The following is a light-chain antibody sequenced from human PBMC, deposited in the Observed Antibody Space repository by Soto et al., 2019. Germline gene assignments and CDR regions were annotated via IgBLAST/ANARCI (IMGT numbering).Light chain of an antibody. CDR1: QSVSATD. Sequence: EIVLTQSPGTLSLSPGERATLSCRASQSVSATDLAWYQQKPGQAPRLLIYGASNRATAIPDRFTGSGSGTDFTLTISRLEPEDFAVYFCQQYVSSPMYTFGQGTKLEIK. J-gene: IGKJ2*01. CDR3: QQYVSSPMYT. V-gene: IGKV3-20*01. CDR2: GAS.